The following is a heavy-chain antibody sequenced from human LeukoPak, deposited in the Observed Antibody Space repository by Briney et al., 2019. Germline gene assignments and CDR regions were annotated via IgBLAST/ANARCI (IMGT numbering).Heavy chain of an antibody. CDR3: ASGGYSGHDWDLYYFDY. D-gene: IGHD5-12*01. Sequence: SVKVSCKASGGTFSSYAISWVRQAPGQGLEWMGGIIPIFGTANYAQKFQGRVTITADESTSTAYMELSSLRSEDTAVYYCASGGYSGHDWDLYYFDYWGQGTLVTVSS. V-gene: IGHV1-69*13. J-gene: IGHJ4*02. CDR2: IIPIFGTA. CDR1: GGTFSSYA.